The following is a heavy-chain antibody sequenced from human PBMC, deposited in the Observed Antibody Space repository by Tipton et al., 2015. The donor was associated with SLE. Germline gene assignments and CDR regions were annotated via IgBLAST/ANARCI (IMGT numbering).Heavy chain of an antibody. J-gene: IGHJ3*01. CDR2: IWYDGSNK. Sequence: SGFTFSSYGMHWVRQAPGKGLEWAAVIWYDGSNKYYADSVKGRFTISRDNSKNTVYVQMNSLRAEDTAVYYCAKDQGDYGGQGAFDVWGQGTMVIVSS. CDR1: GFTFSSYG. CDR3: AKDQGDYGGQGAFDV. D-gene: IGHD4/OR15-4a*01. V-gene: IGHV3-33*06.